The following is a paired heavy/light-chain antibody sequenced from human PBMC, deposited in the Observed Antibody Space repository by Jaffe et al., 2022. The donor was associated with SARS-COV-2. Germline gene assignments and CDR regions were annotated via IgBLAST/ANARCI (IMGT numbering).Heavy chain of an antibody. V-gene: IGHV5-51*01. Sequence: EVELVQSGAEVKKPGESLKIACKGSGYRFTSYWIGWVRQMPGKGLEWMGIIYPGDSDTRYSPSFQGHVTISADKSTGTAYLQWNSLKASDTAMYYCARHGISSRYYYYGMDVWGQGTTVTVSS. CDR3: ARHGISSRYYYYGMDV. J-gene: IGHJ6*02. D-gene: IGHD2-21*01. CDR1: GYRFTSYW. CDR2: IYPGDSDT.
Light chain of an antibody. V-gene: IGLV2-14*01. CDR3: SSYTISTTLV. CDR2: DVS. Sequence: QSALTQPASVSGSPGQSITISCTGTSSDVDYYNYVSWYQQHPGKAPKLIIYDVSNRPSGVSNRFSGSKSGNTASLTISGLQAEDEADYYCSSYTISTTLVFGGGTKLTVL. J-gene: IGLJ3*02. CDR1: SSDVDYYNY.